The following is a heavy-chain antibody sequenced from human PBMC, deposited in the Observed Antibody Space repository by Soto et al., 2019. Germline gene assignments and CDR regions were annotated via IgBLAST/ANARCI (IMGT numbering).Heavy chain of an antibody. D-gene: IGHD2-21*02. CDR2: IWYDGSNK. CDR3: ARASTVATFDY. CDR1: GFTFSSYG. J-gene: IGHJ4*02. V-gene: IGHV3-33*01. Sequence: QVQLVESGGGVVQPGRSLRLSCAASGFTFSSYGMHWVRQAPGKGLEWVAVIWYDGSNKYYADSVKGRFTISRDNSKNTLYLQMNSLRAEDTSVYYCARASTVATFDYWGQGNLVTVSS.